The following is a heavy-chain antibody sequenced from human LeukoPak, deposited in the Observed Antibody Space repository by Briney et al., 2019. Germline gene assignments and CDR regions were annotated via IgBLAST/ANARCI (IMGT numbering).Heavy chain of an antibody. Sequence: KTGGSLRLSCAASGFTFSTYSMNWVRQAPGKGLEWISFIRHDSSDIYYADSVKGRFTISRDNSKNTLYLQMNSLRAEDTAVYYCARDVTGNFDYWGQGTLVTVSS. CDR2: IRHDSSDI. D-gene: IGHD1-14*01. CDR1: GFTFSTYS. J-gene: IGHJ4*02. V-gene: IGHV3-48*01. CDR3: ARDVTGNFDY.